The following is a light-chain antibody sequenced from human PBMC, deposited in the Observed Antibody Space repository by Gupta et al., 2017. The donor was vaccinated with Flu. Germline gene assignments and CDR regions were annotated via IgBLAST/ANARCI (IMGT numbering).Light chain of an antibody. CDR3: AAWDDSLNGRV. CDR2: NIN. J-gene: IGLJ3*02. V-gene: IGLV1-44*01. Sequence: HSVLTQPPSASGTPGQRVTISCSGSTSNIGTYTVNWYQNLPGTAPKLLIYNINQRPSGVPDRFSGSKSGTSATLAISGLQSEDEADYYCAAWDDSLNGRVFGGGTKLTVL. CDR1: TSNIGTYT.